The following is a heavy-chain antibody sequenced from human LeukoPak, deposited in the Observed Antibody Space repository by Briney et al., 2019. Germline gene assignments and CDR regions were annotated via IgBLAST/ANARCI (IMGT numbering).Heavy chain of an antibody. D-gene: IGHD4-4*01. Sequence: ASVEVSCKASGYTFTGYYMHWVRQAPGQGLEWMGWINPNSGGTNYAQKFQGRVTMTRDTSISTAYMELSRLRSDDTAVYYCASLSNSVGSIDYWGQGTLVTVSS. J-gene: IGHJ4*02. CDR2: INPNSGGT. CDR3: ASLSNSVGSIDY. V-gene: IGHV1-2*02. CDR1: GYTFTGYY.